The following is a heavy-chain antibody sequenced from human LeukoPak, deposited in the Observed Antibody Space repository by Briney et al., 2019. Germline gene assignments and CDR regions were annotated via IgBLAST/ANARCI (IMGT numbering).Heavy chain of an antibody. J-gene: IGHJ3*02. CDR3: VRDWDWNNVNGAFDT. Sequence: PGGSLRLSCAASGFTFSSYEMNWVRQAPGKGLEWVSYISSSGTTIYYADSVKGRFTISRDNAKNSLYLQMNSLRAEDTALYYCVRDWDWNNVNGAFDTWGQGTMVTVSS. D-gene: IGHD1/OR15-1a*01. CDR1: GFTFSSYE. CDR2: ISSSGTTI. V-gene: IGHV3-48*03.